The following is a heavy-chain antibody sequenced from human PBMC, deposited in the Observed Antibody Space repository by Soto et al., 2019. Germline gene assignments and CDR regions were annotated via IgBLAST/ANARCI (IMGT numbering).Heavy chain of an antibody. J-gene: IGHJ6*02. CDR2: INPSGGST. CDR1: GYTFTSYY. CDR3: ARDLWDYYDSSPRGYYYYGMDV. V-gene: IGHV1-46*01. Sequence: ASVKVSCKASGYTFTSYYMHWVRQAPGQGLEWMGIINPSGGSTSYAQKFQGRVTMTRDTSTSTVYMELSSLRSEDTAVYYCARDLWDYYDSSPRGYYYYGMDVWGQGTTVTVSS. D-gene: IGHD3-22*01.